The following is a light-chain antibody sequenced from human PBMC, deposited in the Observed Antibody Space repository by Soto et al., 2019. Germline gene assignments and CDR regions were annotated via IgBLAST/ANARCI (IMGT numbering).Light chain of an antibody. Sequence: EIVMTQSPATLSVSPGERATLSCRASQSVSSNLAWYQQKPGQAPRLLIYGASNRATGIPDRFSGSGSGTDFTLTISRLEPEDFAVYYCQQYGGSPPTFGQGTKVDI. CDR1: QSVSSN. CDR3: QQYGGSPPT. CDR2: GAS. J-gene: IGKJ1*01. V-gene: IGKV3-20*01.